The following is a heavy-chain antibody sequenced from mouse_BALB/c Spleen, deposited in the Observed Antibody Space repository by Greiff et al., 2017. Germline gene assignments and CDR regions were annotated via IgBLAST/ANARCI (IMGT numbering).Heavy chain of an antibody. D-gene: IGHD1-1*01. CDR3: ARGRPYGTFDY. J-gene: IGHJ2*01. CDR2: VNPYNGGT. CDR1: GYTFTDYY. Sequence: EVQLQQSGPELVKPGASVKMSCKASGYTFTDYYMDWVKQSHGESFEWIGRVNPYNGGTSYNQKFKGKATLTVDKSSSTAYMELNSLTSEDSAVYYCARGRPYGTFDYWGQGTTLTVSS. V-gene: IGHV1-19*01.